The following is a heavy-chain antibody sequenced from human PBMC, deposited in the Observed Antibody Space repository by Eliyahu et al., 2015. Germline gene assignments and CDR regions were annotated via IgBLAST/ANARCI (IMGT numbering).Heavy chain of an antibody. CDR1: GFTFSSYW. V-gene: IGHV3-7*01. J-gene: IGHJ6*02. CDR3: ARDRCIEGDYGMDV. D-gene: IGHD2-21*01. CDR2: IKQDGSEK. Sequence: EVQLVESGGGLVQPGGSLRLSCAASGFTFSSYWMSWVRPAPGKGLEWVANIKQDGSEKYYVDSVKGRFTISRDNAKNSLYLQMNSLRAEDTAVYYCARDRCIEGDYGMDVWGQGTTVTVSS.